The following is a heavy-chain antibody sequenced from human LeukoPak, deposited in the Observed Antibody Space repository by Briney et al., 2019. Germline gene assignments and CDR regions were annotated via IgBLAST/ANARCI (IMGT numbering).Heavy chain of an antibody. CDR1: GFTFSSYG. CDR3: AKDLYPKRYCSSTSCYRAEYFQH. V-gene: IGHV3-7*01. J-gene: IGHJ1*01. D-gene: IGHD2-2*01. CDR2: IKQDGSEK. Sequence: GGSLRLSCAASGFTFSSYGMHWVRQAPGKGLEWVANIKQDGSEKYYVDSVKGRFTISRDNAKNSLYLQMNSLRAEDTAVYYCAKDLYPKRYCSSTSCYRAEYFQHWGQGTLVTVSS.